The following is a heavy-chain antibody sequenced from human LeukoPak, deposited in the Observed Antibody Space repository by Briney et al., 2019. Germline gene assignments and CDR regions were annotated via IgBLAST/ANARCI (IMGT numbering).Heavy chain of an antibody. J-gene: IGHJ4*02. D-gene: IGHD2-15*01. CDR2: IRSKADGGTP. V-gene: IGHV3-15*07. Sequence: GGSLRLSCAASGFTFTNDWMNWVRQAPGKGLEWVGHIRSKADGGTPDYIAPVKGRFTISRDDSKDTLYLQMNSLNTEDTAMYYCTTRSPARYCSGGACYSSADYWGQGTLVTVSS. CDR1: GFTFTNDW. CDR3: TTRSPARYCSGGACYSSADY.